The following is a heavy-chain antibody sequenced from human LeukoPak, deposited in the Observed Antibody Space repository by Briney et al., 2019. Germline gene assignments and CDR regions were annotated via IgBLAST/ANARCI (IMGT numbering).Heavy chain of an antibody. CDR3: ARGKYYYDSSGSYYFDY. Sequence: SETLSLTCTVSGGSISSGSYYWSWIRQPAGKGLEWIGRIYTSGSTNYNPSLKSRVTISVDTSKNQFSLKLSSVTAADTAVYYCARGKYYYDSSGSYYFDYWGQGTLVTVSS. CDR1: GGSISSGSYY. D-gene: IGHD3-22*01. J-gene: IGHJ4*02. CDR2: IYTSGST. V-gene: IGHV4-61*02.